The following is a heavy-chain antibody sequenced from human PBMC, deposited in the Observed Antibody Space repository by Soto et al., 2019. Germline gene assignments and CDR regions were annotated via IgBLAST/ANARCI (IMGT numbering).Heavy chain of an antibody. D-gene: IGHD5-18*01. CDR2: IWYDGSNK. J-gene: IGHJ4*02. V-gene: IGHV3-33*01. Sequence: QVQLVESGGGVVQPGRSLRLSCAASGFTFSSYGMLWVRQAPGKGLEWVAVIWYDGSNKYYADSVKGRFTISRDNSKNTLYLQMNSLRAEDTAVYYCARDRGTRGYSYAASDYWGQGTLVTVSS. CDR1: GFTFSSYG. CDR3: ARDRGTRGYSYAASDY.